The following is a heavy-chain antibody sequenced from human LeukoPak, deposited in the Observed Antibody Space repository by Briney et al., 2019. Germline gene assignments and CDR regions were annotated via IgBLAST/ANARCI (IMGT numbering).Heavy chain of an antibody. CDR3: ARIEGDNSLEY. V-gene: IGHV4-59*01. D-gene: IGHD3-16*01. Sequence: SETLSLTCTVSGGSISDYYWTWIRQPPGNGLEWIAYIHSSGSTNYNPSLKSRVIISIDTSGSQLSLKLSSVTAADTAMYYCARIEGDNSLEYWGRGTLVTVSS. J-gene: IGHJ4*02. CDR2: IHSSGST. CDR1: GGSISDYY.